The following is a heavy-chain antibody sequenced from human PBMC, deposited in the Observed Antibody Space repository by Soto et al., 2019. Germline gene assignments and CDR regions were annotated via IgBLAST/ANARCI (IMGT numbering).Heavy chain of an antibody. J-gene: IGHJ4*02. V-gene: IGHV3-74*01. CDR3: ARDVNAEPFDY. Sequence: PGGSLRLSCAGSGFTFSRYWMHWVRQVPGKGLVWVANIVSDGSRTTYADSVKGRFTISRDNAKNTLYLQMDSLRVEDTAVYYCARDVNAEPFDYWGQGTLVTVSS. CDR2: IVSDGSRT. CDR1: GFTFSRYW.